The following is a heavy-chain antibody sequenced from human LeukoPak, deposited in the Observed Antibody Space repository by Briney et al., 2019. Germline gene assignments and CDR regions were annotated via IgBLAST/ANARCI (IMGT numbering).Heavy chain of an antibody. J-gene: IGHJ4*02. Sequence: GGSLRLSCAASGFTFSSYSMHWVRQVPGKGLEWVAVTSDDGINKYYADSVKGRFTISRDNSKNTLYLQMNSLRAEDTAVYYCAKLITMIVVVTNDYWGQGTLVTVSS. D-gene: IGHD3-22*01. V-gene: IGHV3-30-3*01. CDR3: AKLITMIVVVTNDY. CDR2: TSDDGINK. CDR1: GFTFSSYS.